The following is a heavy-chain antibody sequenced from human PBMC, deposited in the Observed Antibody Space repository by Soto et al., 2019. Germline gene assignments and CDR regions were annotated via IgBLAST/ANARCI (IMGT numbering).Heavy chain of an antibody. Sequence: PGGSLRLSCAASGFTFSSYAMSWVRQAPGKGLEWVSAISGSGGSTYYADSVKGRFTISRDNSKNTLYLQMNSLRAEDTAVYYCAKVHFRRKFPFFAPSAGRDVGGKATTVTVSS. J-gene: IGHJ6*04. CDR3: AKVHFRRKFPFFAPSAGRDV. V-gene: IGHV3-23*01. CDR1: GFTFSSYA. D-gene: IGHD3-3*01. CDR2: ISGSGGST.